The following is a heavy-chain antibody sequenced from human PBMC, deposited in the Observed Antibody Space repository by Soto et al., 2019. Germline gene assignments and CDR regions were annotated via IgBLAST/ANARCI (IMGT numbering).Heavy chain of an antibody. Sequence: GSLRLSCAASGFTFSSYSMNWVLQAPGKGLEWVSSISSSSSYIYYADSVKGRFTISRDNAKNSLYLQMNSLRAEDTAVYYCARDDYDSSGKFDYWGQGTLVTVSS. CDR1: GFTFSSYS. CDR2: ISSSSSYI. J-gene: IGHJ4*02. CDR3: ARDDYDSSGKFDY. D-gene: IGHD3-22*01. V-gene: IGHV3-21*01.